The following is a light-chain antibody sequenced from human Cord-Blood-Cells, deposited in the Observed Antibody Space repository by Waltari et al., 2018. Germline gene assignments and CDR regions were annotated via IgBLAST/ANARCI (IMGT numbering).Light chain of an antibody. CDR3: CSYAGSSTWV. J-gene: IGLJ3*02. Sequence: QSALTQPASVSGSAGQLITISCTGTSSDVGGYNVVSWYQQHPGKAPKLMIYEGSKRPSGVSNRFSGSKSGNTASLTISGLQAEDEADYYCCSYAGSSTWVFGGGTKLTVL. CDR1: SSDVGGYNV. V-gene: IGLV2-23*01. CDR2: EGS.